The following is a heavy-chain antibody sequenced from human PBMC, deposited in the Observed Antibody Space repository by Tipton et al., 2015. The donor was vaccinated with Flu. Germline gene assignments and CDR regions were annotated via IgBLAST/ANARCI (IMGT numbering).Heavy chain of an antibody. CDR1: GFTFSTYG. V-gene: IGHV3-7*01. J-gene: IGHJ4*02. CDR3: ARGMSDYGDLYLDY. Sequence: SLRLSCAASGFTFSTYGMHWVRQAPGKGLEWVANIKQDGSDENYVDSVKGRFTISRDNAKKSLALQLNSLRAEDTAVYYCARGMSDYGDLYLDYWGQGTLVTVSP. D-gene: IGHD4-17*01. CDR2: IKQDGSDE.